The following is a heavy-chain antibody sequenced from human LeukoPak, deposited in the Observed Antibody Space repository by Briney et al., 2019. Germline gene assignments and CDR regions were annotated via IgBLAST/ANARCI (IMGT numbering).Heavy chain of an antibody. CDR3: ARSYYDSSGYDY. D-gene: IGHD3-22*01. J-gene: IGHJ4*02. CDR1: GFTFSTYG. CDR2: IRSDGSNK. V-gene: IGHV3-30*02. Sequence: GGSLRLSCAASGFTFSTYGMLWVRQAPGKGLEWVAFIRSDGSNKYYADSVKGRFTISRDNSKSTLYLQMNSLRAEDTAVYYCARSYYDSSGYDYWGQGTLVTVSS.